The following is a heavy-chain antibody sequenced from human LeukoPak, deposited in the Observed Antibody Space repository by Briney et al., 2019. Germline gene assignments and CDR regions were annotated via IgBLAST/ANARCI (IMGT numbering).Heavy chain of an antibody. J-gene: IGHJ6*02. V-gene: IGHV4-59*01. CDR3: ARDYGPFGV. CDR1: GASITTYY. Sequence: SETLSLTCTVSGASITTYYWSWIRQPPGKGLEWIGYIYFSGTTNYNPSLKSRVTISLDASNKQFSLRLNSVTAADTAVYYCARDYGPFGVWGQGTTVTVSS. D-gene: IGHD3-10*01. CDR2: IYFSGTT.